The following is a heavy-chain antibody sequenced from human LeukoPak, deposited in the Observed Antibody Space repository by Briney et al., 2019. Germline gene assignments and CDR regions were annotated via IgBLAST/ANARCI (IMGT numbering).Heavy chain of an antibody. CDR3: AKTTVGYSSGRYPGWPADC. D-gene: IGHD6-19*01. CDR1: GFTFNTYA. V-gene: IGHV3-23*01. CDR2: ICGSGGCT. J-gene: IGHJ4*02. Sequence: GGSLRLSCEASGFTFNTYAIYWVRQAPGKGLEWVSGICGSGGCTYYADSVKGRFTISRDNSKNTVYLQMNSLTADDTAVYYCAKTTVGYSSGRYPGWPADCWGQGALVTVSS.